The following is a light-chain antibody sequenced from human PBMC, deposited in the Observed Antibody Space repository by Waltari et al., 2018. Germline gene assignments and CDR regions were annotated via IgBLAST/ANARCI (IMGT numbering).Light chain of an antibody. CDR3: QQYYRSPSLT. J-gene: IGKJ4*01. Sequence: DIVMTQSPDCLAVPLGERATINCKSNQSLLFSSNNKNHLAWYQQMTGQPPKLLIYWASTRESGVPDRFSGSGSGTDFTLTITSLQTEDVAVYYCQQYYRSPSLTFGGGTKVEIK. CDR2: WAS. CDR1: QSLLFSSNNKNH. V-gene: IGKV4-1*01.